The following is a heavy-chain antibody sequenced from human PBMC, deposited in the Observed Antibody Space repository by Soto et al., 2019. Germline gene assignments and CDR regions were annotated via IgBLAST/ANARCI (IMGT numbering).Heavy chain of an antibody. CDR3: ARVRDYYDSSGYYFEGLLDY. CDR1: GFTFSSYS. V-gene: IGHV3-48*02. D-gene: IGHD3-22*01. Sequence: GGSLRLSCAASGFTFSSYSMNWVRQAPGKGLEWVSYISSSSSTIYYADSVKGRFTISRDNAKNSLYLQMNSLRDEDTAVYYCARVRDYYDSSGYYFEGLLDYWGQGTLVTVSS. CDR2: ISSSSSTI. J-gene: IGHJ4*02.